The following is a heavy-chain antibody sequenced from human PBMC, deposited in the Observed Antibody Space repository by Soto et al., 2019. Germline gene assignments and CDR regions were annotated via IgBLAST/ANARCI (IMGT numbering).Heavy chain of an antibody. CDR3: ARQGPSYYDFWSGYYLDV. J-gene: IGHJ6*04. CDR1: GGSISSSSYY. D-gene: IGHD3-3*01. CDR2: IYYSGST. V-gene: IGHV4-39*01. Sequence: SETLSLTCTVSGGSISSSSYYWGWIRQPPGKGLEWIGSIYYSGSTYYNPSLKSRVTISVDTSKNQFSLKLSSVTAADTAVYYCARQGPSYYDFWSGYYLDVWGKGTTVTVSS.